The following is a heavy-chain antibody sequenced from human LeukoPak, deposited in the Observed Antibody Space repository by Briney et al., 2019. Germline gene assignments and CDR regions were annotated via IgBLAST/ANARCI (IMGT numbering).Heavy chain of an antibody. Sequence: GGSLRLSCAASGFTFSSYGMSWVRQAPGKGLERVSAISGSGGSTYYADSVKGRFTISRDNSKNTLYLQMNSLRAEDTAVYYCARVNSSGWYPYYYYYMDVWGKGTTVTISS. J-gene: IGHJ6*03. CDR1: GFTFSSYG. D-gene: IGHD6-19*01. V-gene: IGHV3-23*01. CDR2: ISGSGGST. CDR3: ARVNSSGWYPYYYYYMDV.